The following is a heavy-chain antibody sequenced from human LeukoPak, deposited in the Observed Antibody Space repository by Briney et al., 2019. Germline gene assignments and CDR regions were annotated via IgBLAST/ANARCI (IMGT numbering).Heavy chain of an antibody. CDR1: GFTFSNSW. V-gene: IGHV3-7*01. CDR3: EGSAGY. Sequence: PGGSLRLSCAASGFTFSNSWVSWVRQAPGKGLEWVAHIKRDGSEKHYVDSVKGRFTISRDNAKSSLFLQMNSLRAEDTAVYYCEGSAGYWGQGTLVTVSS. J-gene: IGHJ4*02. CDR2: IKRDGSEK.